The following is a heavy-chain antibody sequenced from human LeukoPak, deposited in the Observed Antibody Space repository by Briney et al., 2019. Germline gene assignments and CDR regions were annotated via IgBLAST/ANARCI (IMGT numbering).Heavy chain of an antibody. CDR2: INPNSGGT. Sequence: ASVKVSCKASGYTFTGYYMHWVRQAPGQGHDWRGWINPNSGGTNYAQKFQGRVTMTRDTSISTAYMELSRLRSDDTAVYYCARGPRMVRGVISTGLYYFDYWGQGTLVTVSS. CDR1: GYTFTGYY. J-gene: IGHJ4*02. CDR3: ARGPRMVRGVISTGLYYFDY. V-gene: IGHV1-2*02. D-gene: IGHD3-10*01.